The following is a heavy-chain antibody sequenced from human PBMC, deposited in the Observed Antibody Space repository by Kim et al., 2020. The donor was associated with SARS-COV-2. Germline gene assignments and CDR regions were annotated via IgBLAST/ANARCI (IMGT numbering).Heavy chain of an antibody. J-gene: IGHJ6*02. CDR3: ARDPWSRLRGFTYSYYGMDV. Sequence: GGSLRLSCAASGFTFSSCSIHWVRQAPGKGLEWVAVISYDGSNKNYADSVKGRFTISRDNSKNTLYLQMNSLRAEDTALCYCARDPWSRLRGFTYSYYGMDVWGQGTTVTVSS. D-gene: IGHD3-10*01. V-gene: IGHV3-30-3*01. CDR1: GFTFSSCS. CDR2: ISYDGSNK.